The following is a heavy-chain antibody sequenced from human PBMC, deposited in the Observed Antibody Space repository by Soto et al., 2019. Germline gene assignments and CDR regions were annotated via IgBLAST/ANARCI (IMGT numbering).Heavy chain of an antibody. J-gene: IGHJ4*02. CDR2: LSSDGFGT. Sequence: GGSLRLSCAASGFTLSAYWMHWVRQAPGRGLEWVSRLSSDGFGTAYADSVKGRFHISRGNARNTLFLQMNGLRAEDTAVYYCARDLGGPDYWGRGTLVTVSS. V-gene: IGHV3-74*03. CDR1: GFTLSAYW. D-gene: IGHD3-16*01. CDR3: ARDLGGPDY.